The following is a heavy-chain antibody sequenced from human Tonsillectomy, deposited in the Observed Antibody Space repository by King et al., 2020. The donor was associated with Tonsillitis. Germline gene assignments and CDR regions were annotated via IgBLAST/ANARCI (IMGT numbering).Heavy chain of an antibody. CDR1: SGSISSYY. CDR3: ARWGSNWPYFDN. CDR2: IHYSWST. V-gene: IGHV4-59*01. D-gene: IGHD1-1*01. J-gene: IGHJ4*02. Sequence: VQLQESGPGLVKPSETLSLTCTVSSGSISSYYWSWIRQPPGKGLEWIGFIHYSWSTNYNPSLKSRVTISVDTSKNQFSLKLSPVSAADTAVYYCARWGSNWPYFDNWGQGTLVTVSS.